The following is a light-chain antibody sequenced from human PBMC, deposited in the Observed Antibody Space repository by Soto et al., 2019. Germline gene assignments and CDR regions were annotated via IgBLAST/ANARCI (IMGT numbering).Light chain of an antibody. CDR2: WAS. CDR1: QSVLYSSNNKNH. Sequence: DIVMTQSPDSLAVSLGERATINCRSSQSVLYSSNNKNHLAWYQQKPGQPPKLLIYWASTRESGVPDRFSGSGSGTAFTLTISSLQAEDVAVYYCQQYYNTPSITFGQGTRLEIK. V-gene: IGKV4-1*01. J-gene: IGKJ5*01. CDR3: QQYYNTPSIT.